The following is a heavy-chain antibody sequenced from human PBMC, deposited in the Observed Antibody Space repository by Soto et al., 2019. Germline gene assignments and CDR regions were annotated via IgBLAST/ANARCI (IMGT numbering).Heavy chain of an antibody. CDR1: GFSLSTSGVG. CDR2: IYWDDDK. CDR3: AHRPTRYDILTGYYNVMGLGSWFDP. J-gene: IGHJ5*02. V-gene: IGHV2-5*02. D-gene: IGHD3-9*01. Sequence: VSGPTLVNPTQTLTLTCTFSGFSLSTSGVGVGWIRQPPGKALEWLALIYWDDDKRYSPSLKSRLTITKDTSKNQVVLTMTNMDPVDTATYYCAHRPTRYDILTGYYNVMGLGSWFDPWGQGTLVTVSS.